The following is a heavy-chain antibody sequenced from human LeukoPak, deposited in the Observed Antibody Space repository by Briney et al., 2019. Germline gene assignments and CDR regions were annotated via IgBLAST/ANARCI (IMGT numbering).Heavy chain of an antibody. CDR1: GGSISSSSYY. Sequence: SETLSLTCTVSGGSISSSSYYWGWIRQPPGKGLEWIGSIYYSGSTYYNPSLKSRVTISVDTSKNQFSLKLSSVTAADTAVYYCARGERRRGSAAGSLPYWGQGTLVTVSS. CDR3: ARGERRRGSAAGSLPY. CDR2: IYYSGST. D-gene: IGHD6-13*01. J-gene: IGHJ4*02. V-gene: IGHV4-39*01.